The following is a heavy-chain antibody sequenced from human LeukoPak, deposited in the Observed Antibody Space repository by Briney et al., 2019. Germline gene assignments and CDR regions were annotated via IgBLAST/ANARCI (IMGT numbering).Heavy chain of an antibody. Sequence: SETLSLTCTVSAGSISSYYWSWIRQSPGKGLEWIGYIYYTGSTNYNPSLKSRVTISVDTSKNQFSLKLSSVTAADTAVYYCARVLAYSGSYLDAFDIWGQGTMVTVSS. V-gene: IGHV4-59*01. CDR2: IYYTGST. D-gene: IGHD1-26*01. CDR1: AGSISSYY. J-gene: IGHJ3*02. CDR3: ARVLAYSGSYLDAFDI.